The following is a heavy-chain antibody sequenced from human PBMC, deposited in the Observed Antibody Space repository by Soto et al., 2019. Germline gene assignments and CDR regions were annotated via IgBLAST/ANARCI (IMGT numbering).Heavy chain of an antibody. CDR1: GFTFSSYA. CDR3: AQDRGAFDI. J-gene: IGHJ3*02. V-gene: IGHV3-23*01. CDR2: ISGSGGST. Sequence: EVQLLESGGGLVQPGGSLRLSCAASGFTFSSYAMSWVRQAPGKGLEWVSVISGSGGSTYYADSVKGRFTISRDNSKNTLYLQMNSLRAEETVVYYCAQDRGAFDIWGQGTMVTVSS.